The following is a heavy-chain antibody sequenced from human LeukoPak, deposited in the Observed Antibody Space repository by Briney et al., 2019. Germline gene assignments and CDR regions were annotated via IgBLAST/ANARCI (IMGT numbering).Heavy chain of an antibody. Sequence: QTGGSLRLTCAASGFTFRNYGMHWVRQVPGKGLERLGVVTYDGSKAFYADSVKGRLTISRDNSKNTLYLQMNTLRVEDRAVYFCAKDQRTMTRRMDVWGQGTAVIVSS. CDR2: VTYDGSKA. CDR3: AKDQRTMTRRMDV. J-gene: IGHJ6*02. D-gene: IGHD2-2*01. V-gene: IGHV3-30*18. CDR1: GFTFRNYG.